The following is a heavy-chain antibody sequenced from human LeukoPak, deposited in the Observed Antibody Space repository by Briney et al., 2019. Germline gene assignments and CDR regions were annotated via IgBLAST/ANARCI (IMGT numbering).Heavy chain of an antibody. J-gene: IGHJ4*02. D-gene: IGHD1-26*01. CDR2: ITASGTAM. CDR1: GFTFSSYS. V-gene: IGHV3-48*02. Sequence: GGSLRLSCAASGFTFSSYSMNWVRQAPGKGLEWVSHITASGTAMFYAGSVKGRFTISRDNAKNSLYLQMNSLRDEDTAVYYCASSGSYRFDYWGQGTLVTVSS. CDR3: ASSGSYRFDY.